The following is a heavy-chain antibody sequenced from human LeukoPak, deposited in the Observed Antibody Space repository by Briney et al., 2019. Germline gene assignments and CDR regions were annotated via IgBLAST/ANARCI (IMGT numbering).Heavy chain of an antibody. D-gene: IGHD3-10*01. CDR1: GYSFTSYW. CDR2: IYPGDSDT. J-gene: IGHJ4*02. CDR3: ARHLPLGYYGSGSYIDY. V-gene: IGHV5-51*01. Sequence: GESLKISCKGSGYSFTSYWIAWVRQMLGKGLEWMGIIYPGDSDTRYRPSFQGQVTISADKSISTAYLQWSSLEASDTAMYYCARHLPLGYYGSGSYIDYWGQGTLVTVSS.